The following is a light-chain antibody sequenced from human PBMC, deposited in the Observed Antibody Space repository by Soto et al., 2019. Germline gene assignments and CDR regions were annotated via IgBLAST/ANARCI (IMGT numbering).Light chain of an antibody. V-gene: IGLV2-11*01. CDR3: ASWDDSLNGPV. CDR1: SRDVGNYNY. J-gene: IGLJ1*01. Sequence: QSVLTQPRSVSGSPGQSVTISCTGTSRDVGNYNYVSWYQQHPGKAPKVMIYDVNKRPSGVPDRFSGSKSGNTASLAISGLQSEDEADYYCASWDDSLNGPVFGTGTKVTVL. CDR2: DVN.